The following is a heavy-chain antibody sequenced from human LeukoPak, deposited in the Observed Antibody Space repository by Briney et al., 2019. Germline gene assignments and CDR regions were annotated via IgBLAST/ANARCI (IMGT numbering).Heavy chain of an antibody. CDR1: GGSISSYY. CDR2: IYYSGST. J-gene: IGHJ4*02. Sequence: SETLSLTCTVSGGSISSYYWSWIRQPPGKGLEWIGYIYYSGSTNYNPSLKSRVTISVDTSKNQFPLKLSSVTAADTAVYYCARSGDIVPAGSPFDFRGQGTLVTVSS. D-gene: IGHD2-2*01. CDR3: ARSGDIVPAGSPFDF. V-gene: IGHV4-59*01.